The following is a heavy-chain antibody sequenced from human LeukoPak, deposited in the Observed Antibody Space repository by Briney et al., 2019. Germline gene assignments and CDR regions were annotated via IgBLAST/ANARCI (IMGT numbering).Heavy chain of an antibody. V-gene: IGHV1-2*02. CDR3: ARDPAQSYYTDV. Sequence: ASVYVSCKASGYSFTAYYIHWVRQAPGQGLEWMRWMNPKSPGTNYAQKFQGRVTMTRDTSISTAYMELSSLTSDDSAVYYCARDPAQSYYTDVWGIGTTVTVSS. J-gene: IGHJ6*03. CDR1: GYSFTAYY. CDR2: MNPKSPGT.